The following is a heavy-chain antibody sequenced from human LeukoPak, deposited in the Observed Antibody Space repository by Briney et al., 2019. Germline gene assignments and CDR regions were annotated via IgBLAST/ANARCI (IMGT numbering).Heavy chain of an antibody. CDR1: GLTFSSYD. J-gene: IGHJ6*02. CDR3: ARDLKGSAYYYGMDV. D-gene: IGHD6-19*01. Sequence: GGSLRLSCAASGLTFSSYDMSWVRQAPGKGLEWVSAISGSDDSTYYADSVKGRFTISRDNSKNTLYLQMNSLRAEDTAVYYCARDLKGSAYYYGMDVWGQGTTVTV. V-gene: IGHV3-23*01. CDR2: ISGSDDST.